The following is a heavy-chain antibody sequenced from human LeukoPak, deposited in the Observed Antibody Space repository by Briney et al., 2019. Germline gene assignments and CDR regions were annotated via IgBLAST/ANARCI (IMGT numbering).Heavy chain of an antibody. J-gene: IGHJ4*02. CDR3: ATPRGQQLVRGLFYYFDY. CDR2: IIPIFGTA. Sequence: EASVKVSCKASGGTFSSYAISWVRQAPGQGLEWMGGIIPIFGTANYAQKFQGRVTITTDESTSTAYMELSSLRSEDTAVYYCATPRGQQLVRGLFYYFDYWGQGTLVTVSS. D-gene: IGHD6-13*01. CDR1: GGTFSSYA. V-gene: IGHV1-69*05.